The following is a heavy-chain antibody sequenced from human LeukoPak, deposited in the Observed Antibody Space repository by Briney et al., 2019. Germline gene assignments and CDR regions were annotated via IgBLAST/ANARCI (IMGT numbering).Heavy chain of an antibody. D-gene: IGHD6-13*01. CDR3: ARDYSEEGYFDY. CDR2: ISPNSGGT. J-gene: IGHJ4*02. V-gene: IGHV1-2*06. Sequence: ASVKVSCKASGYTFTGYYMHWVRQAPGQGLEWMGRISPNSGGTNYAQKFQGRVTMTRDTSISTAYMELSRLRSDDTAVYYCARDYSEEGYFDYWGQGTLVTVSS. CDR1: GYTFTGYY.